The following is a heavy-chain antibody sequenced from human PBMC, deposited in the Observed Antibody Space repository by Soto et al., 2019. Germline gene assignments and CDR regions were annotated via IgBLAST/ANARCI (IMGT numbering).Heavy chain of an antibody. V-gene: IGHV1-18*04. D-gene: IGHD6-6*01. J-gene: IGHJ6*02. CDR1: GYTFTSNG. Sequence: QGQLVQSGGEVKKPGASVKVSCKASGYTFTSNGISWVRQAPGQGLEWMGWISGYNGDTDYAQKVQGRVTMTTDTSTSTAYMEVRSLRPDDTAVYYCARDKPQQIVGYNYYDGLDVWGQGTTVTVSS. CDR2: ISGYNGDT. CDR3: ARDKPQQIVGYNYYDGLDV.